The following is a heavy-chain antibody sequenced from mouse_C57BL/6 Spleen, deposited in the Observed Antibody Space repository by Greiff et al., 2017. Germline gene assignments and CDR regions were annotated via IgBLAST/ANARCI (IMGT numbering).Heavy chain of an antibody. CDR3: ARGGWLGFAY. CDR2: IYPSDSET. Sequence: QVQLQQPGAELVRPGSSVKLSCKASGYTFTSYWMDWVKQRPGQGLEWIGNIYPSDSETHYNQKFKDKATLTVDKSSSTAYLQLSSLTSADSAVYYCARGGWLGFAYWGQGTLVTVSA. D-gene: IGHD2-3*01. CDR1: GYTFTSYW. V-gene: IGHV1-61*01. J-gene: IGHJ3*01.